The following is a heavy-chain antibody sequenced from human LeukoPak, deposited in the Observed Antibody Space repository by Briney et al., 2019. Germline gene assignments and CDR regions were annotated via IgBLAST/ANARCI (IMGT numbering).Heavy chain of an antibody. CDR3: ATVGFGARYAFDI. J-gene: IGHJ3*02. Sequence: GGSLRLSCAASGFTFSSYAMSWVRQAPGKGLEWVSGISGSGGSTYYADSVKGRFTISRDNSKNTLYLQMNSLRAEDTAVYYCATVGFGARYAFDIWGQGTMVTVSS. CDR2: ISGSGGST. D-gene: IGHD1-26*01. V-gene: IGHV3-23*01. CDR1: GFTFSSYA.